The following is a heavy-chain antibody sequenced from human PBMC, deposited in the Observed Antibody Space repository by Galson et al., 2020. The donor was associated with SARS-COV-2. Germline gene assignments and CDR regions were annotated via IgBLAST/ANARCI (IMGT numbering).Heavy chain of an antibody. D-gene: IGHD6-19*01. CDR1: GYTFTTYW. Sequence: GESLKISCKASGYTFTTYWIAWVRQMPGKGLEWVGIIYPGDSDTRYSPSFQGQVTISVDKSINTAYLQWSSLKASDTAIYYCARQGDSGWYSDYWVQGTLVTVSS. J-gene: IGHJ4*02. CDR3: ARQGDSGWYSDY. CDR2: IYPGDSDT. V-gene: IGHV5-51*01.